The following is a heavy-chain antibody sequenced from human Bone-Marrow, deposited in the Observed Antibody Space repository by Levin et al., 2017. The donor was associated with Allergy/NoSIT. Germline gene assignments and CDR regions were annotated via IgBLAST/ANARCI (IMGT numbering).Heavy chain of an antibody. D-gene: IGHD3-3*01. Sequence: GGSLRLSCAASGFTFSSYSMNWVRQAPGKGLEWVSSISSSSSYIYYADSVKGRFTISRDNAKNSLYLQMNSLRAEDTAVYYCARAAPNYDFWSGYYMDVWGKGTTVTVSS. CDR2: ISSSSSYI. CDR1: GFTFSSYS. V-gene: IGHV3-21*01. CDR3: ARAAPNYDFWSGYYMDV. J-gene: IGHJ6*03.